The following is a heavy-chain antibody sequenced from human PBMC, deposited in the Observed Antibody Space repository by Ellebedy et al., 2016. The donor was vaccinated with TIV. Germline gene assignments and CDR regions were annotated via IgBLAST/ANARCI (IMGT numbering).Heavy chain of an antibody. J-gene: IGHJ4*02. CDR3: SRGWSTPDS. CDR1: GFTFSNYN. CDR2: IRSTGSDK. Sequence: PGGSLRLSCVASGFTFSNYNMNWVRQSPGKGLERVSSIRSTGSDKYYAESVKGRFTISRDNAQDTLFLQMNSLRAEDTAVYFCSRGWSTPDSWGQGTLVIVSS. V-gene: IGHV3-21*06. D-gene: IGHD2-15*01.